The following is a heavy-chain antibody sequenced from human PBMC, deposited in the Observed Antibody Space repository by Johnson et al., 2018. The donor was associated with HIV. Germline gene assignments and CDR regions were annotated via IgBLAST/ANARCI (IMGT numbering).Heavy chain of an antibody. CDR3: AKVKSQNTIGDAFDI. V-gene: IGHV3-33*06. J-gene: IGHJ3*02. D-gene: IGHD3-16*01. CDR1: GFTFSSYG. Sequence: QVQLVESGGGVVQPWRSLRLSCAASGFTFSSYGMHWVRQGSGKGLEWVAVIRYDGSDKYYADSVKGRFTISRDNSKNTLYLQMNSLRAEDTAMYYCAKVKSQNTIGDAFDIWGQGTMVTVSS. CDR2: IRYDGSDK.